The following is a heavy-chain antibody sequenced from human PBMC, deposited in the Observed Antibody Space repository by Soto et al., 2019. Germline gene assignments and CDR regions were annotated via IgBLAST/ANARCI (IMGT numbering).Heavy chain of an antibody. CDR3: ARDSPLPTYYDFWSGYYPYSYGMDV. V-gene: IGHV1-18*01. J-gene: IGHJ6*02. CDR1: GYTFTSYG. Sequence: ASVKVSCKASGYTFTSYGISWVRQAPGQGLEWMGWIIAYNGNTNYAQKLQGRVTMTTDTSTSTAYMELRSLRSDDTAVYYCARDSPLPTYYDFWSGYYPYSYGMDVWGQGTTVTVSS. D-gene: IGHD3-3*01. CDR2: IIAYNGNT.